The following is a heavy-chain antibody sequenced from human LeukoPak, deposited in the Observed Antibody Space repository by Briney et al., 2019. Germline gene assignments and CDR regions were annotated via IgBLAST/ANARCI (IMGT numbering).Heavy chain of an antibody. CDR1: GFTFSDYY. V-gene: IGHV3-11*01. J-gene: IGHJ4*02. Sequence: GGSLRLSCAASGFTFSDYYMSWIRQAPGKGLEWVSYISSSGSTIYYADSVKDRFTISRDNAKNSLYLQMNSLRAEDTAVYYCARVRRYYYDSSGYYFDYWGQGTLVTVSS. CDR2: ISSSGSTI. CDR3: ARVRRYYYDSSGYYFDY. D-gene: IGHD3-22*01.